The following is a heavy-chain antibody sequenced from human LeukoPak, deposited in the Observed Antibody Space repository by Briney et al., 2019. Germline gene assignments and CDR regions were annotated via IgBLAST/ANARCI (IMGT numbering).Heavy chain of an antibody. CDR2: ISYSGANS. CDR3: ARARNNYDSSGYSALGY. V-gene: IGHV3-23*01. J-gene: IGHJ4*02. CDR1: GFTFSGSA. Sequence: PGGSLRLSCAASGFTFSGSAMSWVRQAPGEGLEWVSLISYSGANSYYTDSVRGRFTISRDNSKDTLFLQMNSLRAEDTAVYYCARARNNYDSSGYSALGYWGQGTLATVSS. D-gene: IGHD3-22*01.